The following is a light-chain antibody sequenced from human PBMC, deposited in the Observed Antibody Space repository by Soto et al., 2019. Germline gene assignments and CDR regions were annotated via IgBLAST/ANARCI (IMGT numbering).Light chain of an antibody. V-gene: IGKV1-5*03. J-gene: IGKJ2*01. CDR2: KTS. Sequence: DIQMTQSPSTLSASVGDRVSITCRASQSLNSWLAWYQQKPGQAPKLLIYKTSTLESGVPSRFSGSGSGTEFTLTISNLQPDDFATYYCQQYNTYSFGQGTKLEIK. CDR3: QQYNTYS. CDR1: QSLNSW.